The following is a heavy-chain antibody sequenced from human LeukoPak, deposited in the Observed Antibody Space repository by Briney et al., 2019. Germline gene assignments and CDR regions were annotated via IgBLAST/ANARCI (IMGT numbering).Heavy chain of an antibody. CDR2: INPNSGGT. D-gene: IGHD3-22*01. V-gene: IGHV1-2*02. J-gene: IGHJ5*02. CDR1: GYTFTGYY. Sequence: ASVKVSCKASGYTFTGYYMHWVRQAPGQGLEWMGWINPNSGGTNYAQRFQGRVTVTRDTSISTAYMELSRLRSDDTAVYYCAREYYDSSGRAWSPWGQGTLVTVSS. CDR3: AREYYDSSGRAWSP.